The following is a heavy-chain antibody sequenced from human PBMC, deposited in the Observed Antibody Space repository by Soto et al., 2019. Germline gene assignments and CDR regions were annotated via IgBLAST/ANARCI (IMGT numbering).Heavy chain of an antibody. CDR1: GGSISSGGYS. CDR3: ARREVVSCGGDCYSKFFQY. V-gene: IGHV4-30-2*01. D-gene: IGHD2-21*02. CDR2: IYHSGST. J-gene: IGHJ1*01. Sequence: PSETLSLTCAVSGGSISSGGYSWSWIRQPPGKGLEWIGYIYHSGSTYYNPSLKSRVTISVDNAKNSLYLQMDSLRAEDTAVYYCARREVVSCGGDCYSKFFQYWGQGTLVTVSS.